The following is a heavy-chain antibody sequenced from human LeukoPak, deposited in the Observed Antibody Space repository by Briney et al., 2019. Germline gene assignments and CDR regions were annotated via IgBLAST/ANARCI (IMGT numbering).Heavy chain of an antibody. CDR2: ISANNGET. V-gene: IGHV1-18*04. D-gene: IGHD1-14*01. CDR3: ARVPPSAHQVFSSDY. CDR1: GYTFTNYG. Sequence: ASVKVSCKASGYTFTNYGISWVRQAPGQGLEWMSWISANNGETRYAQNFQGRVTMTTGTSTTTAYMELRSLRSDDTAVYYCARVPPSAHQVFSSDYWGQGTQVTVSS. J-gene: IGHJ4*02.